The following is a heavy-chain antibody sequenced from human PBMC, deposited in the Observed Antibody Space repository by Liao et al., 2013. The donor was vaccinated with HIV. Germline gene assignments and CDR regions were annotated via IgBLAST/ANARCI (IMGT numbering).Heavy chain of an antibody. J-gene: IGHJ6*03. CDR1: GGSISSNSYY. V-gene: IGHV4-39*07. CDR3: AREAYYDFWSGYYGDYFYYMDV. Sequence: QLQLQESGPGLVKPSETLSLTCTVSGGSISSNSYYYWGWIRQPPGKGLEWIGSFYYGGSTYNNPSLKSRVTISVDTSKNQFSLKLSSVTAADTAVYYCAREAYYDFWSGYYGDYFYYMDVWGKGTTVTVSS. CDR2: FYYGGST. D-gene: IGHD3-3*01.